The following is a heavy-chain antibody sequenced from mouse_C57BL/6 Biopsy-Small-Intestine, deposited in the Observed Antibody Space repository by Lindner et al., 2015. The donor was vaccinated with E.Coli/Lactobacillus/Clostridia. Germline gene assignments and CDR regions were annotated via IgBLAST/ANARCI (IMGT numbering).Heavy chain of an antibody. CDR1: GFTFSDSY. V-gene: IGHV7-1*01. CDR2: SRNKANDYTT. D-gene: IGHD4-1*01. Sequence: VQLQESGGGLVQSGRSLRLSCATSGFTFSDSYMEWVRQAPGKGLEWIAASRNKANDYTTEYSASVKGRFIVSRDTSQSILYLQMNALRAEDTAIYYCARDLGAMDYWGQGTSVTVSS. CDR3: ARDLGAMDY. J-gene: IGHJ4*01.